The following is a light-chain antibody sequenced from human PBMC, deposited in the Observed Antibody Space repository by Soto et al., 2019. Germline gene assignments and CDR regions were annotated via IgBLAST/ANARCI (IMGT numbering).Light chain of an antibody. CDR3: QQYGSSPPYT. CDR1: QSVSSTY. J-gene: IGKJ2*01. V-gene: IGKV3-20*01. Sequence: EIVLTQSPGTLSLSPGERATLSCRASQSVSSTYLAWHQQKPGQAPRLLLYGASSRATGIPDRFSGSGSGTDFTLTIITLEPEDSAVYYCQQYGSSPPYTFGQGTKLEIK. CDR2: GAS.